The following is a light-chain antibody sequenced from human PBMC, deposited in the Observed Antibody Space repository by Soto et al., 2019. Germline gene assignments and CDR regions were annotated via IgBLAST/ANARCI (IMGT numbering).Light chain of an antibody. V-gene: IGLV1-51*02. CDR2: ENN. CDR1: SSNIGNNY. Sequence: QSVLTQPPSVSAAPGQKVTISCSGSSSNIGNNYVSWYQQLPGTAPKLLIYENNKRPSGIPDRFSGSKSGTSATLGITGPQTGDEAFYYWGKGDSSMSAVVFGGGTKVTVL. J-gene: IGLJ2*01. CDR3: GKGDSSMSAVV.